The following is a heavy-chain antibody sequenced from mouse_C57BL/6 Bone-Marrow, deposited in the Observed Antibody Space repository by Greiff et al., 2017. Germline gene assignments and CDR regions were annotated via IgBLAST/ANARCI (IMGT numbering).Heavy chain of an antibody. CDR2: IDPSDSYT. J-gene: IGHJ2*01. D-gene: IGHD2-13*01. Sequence: QVQLQQPGAELVKPGASVKLSCKASGYTFTSYWMQWVKQRPGQGLEWIGEIDPSDSYTNYNQKFKGKATLTVDTSSSTAYMQLSSLTSEDSAVYYCAREEGDYSFYYWGQGTTLTVSS. CDR1: GYTFTSYW. CDR3: AREEGDYSFYY. V-gene: IGHV1-50*01.